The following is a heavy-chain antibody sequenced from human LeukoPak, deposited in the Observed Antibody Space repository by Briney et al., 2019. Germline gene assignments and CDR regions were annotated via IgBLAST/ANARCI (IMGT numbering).Heavy chain of an antibody. CDR1: GFTFSSHV. V-gene: IGHV3-23*01. Sequence: HAGGSLRLSCAASGFTFSSHVLSWVRQDPARGLEWVSSISFSGDSTYYADSVKARFTISRDNSKNTLYLQMNSLRAEDSAIYYCARIIVPPYHFDSWGQGTRVTVSS. CDR2: ISFSGDST. CDR3: ARIIVPPYHFDS. D-gene: IGHD2-15*01. J-gene: IGHJ4*02.